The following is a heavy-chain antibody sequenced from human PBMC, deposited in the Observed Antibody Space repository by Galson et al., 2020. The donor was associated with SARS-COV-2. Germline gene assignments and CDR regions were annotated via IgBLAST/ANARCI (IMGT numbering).Heavy chain of an antibody. D-gene: IGHD6-19*01. CDR1: GFTFNNYD. Sequence: GESLKISCVTSGFTFNNYDMGWVRQAPGKGLEWVSLIGAGGDTYYADSVEGRFTISRDHLRNTLSLEMNSLRVDDTALYYCAKEAGTGWATDYFQHWGKGTLVTVSS. V-gene: IGHV3-23*01. CDR2: IGAGGDT. CDR3: AKEAGTGWATDYFQH. J-gene: IGHJ1*01.